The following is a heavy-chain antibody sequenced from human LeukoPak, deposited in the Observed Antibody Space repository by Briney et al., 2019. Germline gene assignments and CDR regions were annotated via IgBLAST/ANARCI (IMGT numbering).Heavy chain of an antibody. CDR2: IYSGGST. J-gene: IGHJ4*02. D-gene: IGHD3-10*01. CDR3: ARPQPAGGFGELLLKY. CDR1: GFTVSSNY. Sequence: GGSLRLSCAPSGFTVSSNYMSWVRQAPGKGLKWVSVIYSGGSTYYADSVKGRFTISRDNSKNTVYLQMNSLRAEDTAVYYCARPQPAGGFGELLLKYWGQGTLVTVSS. V-gene: IGHV3-53*01.